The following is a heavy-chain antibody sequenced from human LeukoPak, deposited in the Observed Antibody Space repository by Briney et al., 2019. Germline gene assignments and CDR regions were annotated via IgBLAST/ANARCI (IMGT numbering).Heavy chain of an antibody. CDR3: AGAPSIFGVVITKPLPYYYYGMDV. Sequence: SETLSPTRTVSGGSISSYYWSWIRQPPGKGLEWIGYIYYSGSTNYNPSLKSRVTISVDTSKNQFSLKLSSVTAADTAVYYCAGAPSIFGVVITKPLPYYYYGMDVWGQGTTVTVSS. V-gene: IGHV4-59*01. J-gene: IGHJ6*02. CDR1: GGSISSYY. D-gene: IGHD3-3*01. CDR2: IYYSGST.